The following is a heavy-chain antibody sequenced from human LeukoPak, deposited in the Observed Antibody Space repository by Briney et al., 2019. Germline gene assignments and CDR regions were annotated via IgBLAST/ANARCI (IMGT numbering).Heavy chain of an antibody. Sequence: SETLSLTCTVSGGSISSSSYYWGWIRQPPGKGLEWIGSIYYSGSTYYNPSLKSRVTISVDTSKNQFSLKLSSVTAADTAVYYCARQGNWSDPWGQGTLVTVSS. CDR1: GGSISSSSYY. J-gene: IGHJ5*02. CDR3: ARQGNWSDP. CDR2: IYYSGST. V-gene: IGHV4-39*01.